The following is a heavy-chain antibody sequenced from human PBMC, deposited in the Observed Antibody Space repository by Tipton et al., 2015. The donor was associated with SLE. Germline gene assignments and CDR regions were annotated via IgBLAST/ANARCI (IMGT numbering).Heavy chain of an antibody. CDR3: ARGQDMITFGGIHRY. Sequence: TLSLTCTVSGGSSNSYYWAWIRQPSGKGLEWIGYIYSSGSTNYNPSLKSRVTMSVDTSKNQFSLKLTSVTAADTAVYYCARGQDMITFGGIHRYWGQGTLVTVSS. CDR1: GGSSNSYY. D-gene: IGHD3-16*01. CDR2: IYSSGST. J-gene: IGHJ4*02. V-gene: IGHV4-4*08.